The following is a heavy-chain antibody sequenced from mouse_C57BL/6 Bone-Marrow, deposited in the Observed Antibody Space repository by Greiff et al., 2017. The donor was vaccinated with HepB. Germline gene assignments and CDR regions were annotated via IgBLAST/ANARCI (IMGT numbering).Heavy chain of an antibody. Sequence: VQLQQSGGGLVQPGGSLSLSCAASGFTFTDYYMSWVRQPPGKALEWLGVIRNKANGYTTEYSASVKGRFTISRDNSQRILYLQMNALRAEDSATYYCARYRVEENAMDYWGQGPSVTVSS. D-gene: IGHD1-3*01. CDR2: IRNKANGYTT. V-gene: IGHV7-3*01. CDR3: ARYRVEENAMDY. CDR1: GFTFTDYY. J-gene: IGHJ4*01.